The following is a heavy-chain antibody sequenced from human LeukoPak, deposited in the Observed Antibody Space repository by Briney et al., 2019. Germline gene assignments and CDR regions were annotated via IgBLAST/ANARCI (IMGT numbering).Heavy chain of an antibody. CDR1: GCTLSELS. Sequence: ASVKVSCKVSGCTLSELSMHGVRQAPGRGLEWMGGFDPEDGETIYAQKFQGRVTMTEDTSTDTAYMELSSLRSEDTAVYYCATGTFLVGATVADYWGQGTLVTVSS. V-gene: IGHV1-24*01. D-gene: IGHD1-26*01. CDR3: ATGTFLVGATVADY. J-gene: IGHJ4*02. CDR2: FDPEDGET.